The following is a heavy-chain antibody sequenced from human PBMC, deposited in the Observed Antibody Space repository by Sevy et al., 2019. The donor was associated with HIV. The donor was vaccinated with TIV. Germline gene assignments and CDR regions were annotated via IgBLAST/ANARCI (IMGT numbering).Heavy chain of an antibody. CDR1: GFTFRSYE. D-gene: IGHD6-13*01. CDR3: AKNTAAAGTGGFHY. Sequence: GGSLRLSCEGSGFTFRSYEMNWVRQAPGKGLEWISYIYASGSPIYYSDSVRGRFTISRDDAKNMLYLQMNSLRAEDTAVYYCAKNTAAAGTGGFHYWGQGTRVTVSS. CDR2: IYASGSPI. J-gene: IGHJ4*02. V-gene: IGHV3-48*03.